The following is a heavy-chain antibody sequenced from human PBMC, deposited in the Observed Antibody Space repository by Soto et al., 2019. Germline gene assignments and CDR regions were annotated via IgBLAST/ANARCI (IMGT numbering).Heavy chain of an antibody. D-gene: IGHD3-16*02. J-gene: IGHJ6*02. Sequence: SETLSLTCTVSGCSISSSSYYWGWIRQPPGKGLEWIGSIYYSGSTYYNPSLKSRVTISVDTSKNQFSLKLSSVTAADTAVYYCARHDYVWGSYRYYYYYYGMDVWGQGTTVTVSS. CDR2: IYYSGST. CDR3: ARHDYVWGSYRYYYYYYGMDV. V-gene: IGHV4-39*01. CDR1: GCSISSSSYY.